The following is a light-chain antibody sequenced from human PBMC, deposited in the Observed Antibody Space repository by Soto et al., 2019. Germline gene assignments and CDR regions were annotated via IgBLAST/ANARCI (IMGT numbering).Light chain of an antibody. J-gene: IGKJ1*01. CDR1: QSVNNY. CDR2: DAS. V-gene: IGKV3-11*01. Sequence: EIVLTQSPATLSLSPGERATLSCRASQSVNNYLAWYQQKPGQVPRLLIYDASNRATGIPARFSGSGSGTDFTLTISSLEHEDFEIYYCQQRSNWHRTLGQGTKVDIK. CDR3: QQRSNWHRT.